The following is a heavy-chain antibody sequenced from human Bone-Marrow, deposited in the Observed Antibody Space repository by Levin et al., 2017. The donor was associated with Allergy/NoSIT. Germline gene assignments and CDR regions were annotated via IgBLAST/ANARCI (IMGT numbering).Heavy chain of an antibody. V-gene: IGHV4-39*07. CDR2: IYYDGSA. D-gene: IGHD2/OR15-2a*01. Sequence: SETLSLTCTVSGGSISDDSYYWAWVRQPPGTGLEWVGSIYYDGSAYYNPSLKTRLTISVDTSKNQFSLRVNSVTAADTAVYYCAGEPNSPYYYHYGLDVWGPGTTVTVSS. CDR3: AGEPNSPYYYHYGLDV. J-gene: IGHJ6*02. CDR1: GGSISDDSYY.